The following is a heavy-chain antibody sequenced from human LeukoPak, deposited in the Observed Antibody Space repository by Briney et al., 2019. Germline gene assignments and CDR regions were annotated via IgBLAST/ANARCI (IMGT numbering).Heavy chain of an antibody. CDR1: GFTFSSYW. Sequence: GGSLRLSCAASGFTFSSYWMTWVRQAPGNWLEWVADIKQDGSEKNYVDSVKGRFTISRDNAKNSLYLQMNSLRAEDTAVYYCAKSGGSYSDYWGQGTLVTVSS. CDR2: IKQDGSEK. V-gene: IGHV3-7*01. CDR3: AKSGGSYSDY. J-gene: IGHJ4*02. D-gene: IGHD2-15*01.